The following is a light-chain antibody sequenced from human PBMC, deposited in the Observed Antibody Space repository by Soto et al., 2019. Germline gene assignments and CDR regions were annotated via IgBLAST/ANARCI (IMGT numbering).Light chain of an antibody. J-gene: IGLJ1*01. V-gene: IGLV2-18*02. CDR1: SSDVGSYNR. CDR3: NSYTSTNTYV. Sequence: QSALTQPPXVSGSPGQSVTISCTGTSSDVGSYNRVSWYQQPPGTAPKLMIYEVSNRPSGVPDRFSGSKSGNTXXXTISGLQAEDEADYYCNSYTSTNTYVFXT. CDR2: EVS.